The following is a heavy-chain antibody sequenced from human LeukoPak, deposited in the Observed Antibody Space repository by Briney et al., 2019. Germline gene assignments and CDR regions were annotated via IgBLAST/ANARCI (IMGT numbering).Heavy chain of an antibody. CDR2: ISYDGSNK. CDR1: GFTFSIFT. V-gene: IGHV3-30-3*01. CDR3: ASGLTGPYYFDY. J-gene: IGHJ4*02. Sequence: QPGGSLRLSCTASGFTFSIFTMHWVRQAPGKGLEWVSLISYDGSNKYYADSVKGRFTISRDNSKNTLYLQMNSLRGDDTAVYYCASGLTGPYYFDYWGQGTLVIVDS. D-gene: IGHD3-9*01.